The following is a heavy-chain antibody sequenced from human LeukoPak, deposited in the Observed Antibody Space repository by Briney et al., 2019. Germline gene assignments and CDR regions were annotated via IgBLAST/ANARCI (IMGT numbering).Heavy chain of an antibody. Sequence: PSETLSLTCAVYGGSFSGYYWSWIRQPPGKGLEWIGEINHSGSTNYNPSLKSRVTISVDTSKNQFSLKLSSVTAAGTAVYYCARAPGVGDYGDYWGQGTLVTVSS. CDR3: ARAPGVGDYGDY. CDR2: INHSGST. V-gene: IGHV4-34*01. D-gene: IGHD4-17*01. CDR1: GGSFSGYY. J-gene: IGHJ4*02.